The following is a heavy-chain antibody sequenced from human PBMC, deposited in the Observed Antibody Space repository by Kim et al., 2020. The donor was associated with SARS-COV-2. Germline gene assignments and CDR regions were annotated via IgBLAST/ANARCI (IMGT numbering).Heavy chain of an antibody. V-gene: IGHV3-23*03. CDR2: IHAGGSRT. Sequence: GGSLRLSCAASGFTFSSYAMSWVRQAPGKGLEWVSVIHAGGSRTNYADSVKGRFTISTDASKNTVFLQMNTRRADDTAVYYCAKGYYSNGPHTSDYWGQGTLVTVSS. CDR3: AKGYYSNGPHTSDY. CDR1: GFTFSSYA. J-gene: IGHJ4*02. D-gene: IGHD5-18*01.